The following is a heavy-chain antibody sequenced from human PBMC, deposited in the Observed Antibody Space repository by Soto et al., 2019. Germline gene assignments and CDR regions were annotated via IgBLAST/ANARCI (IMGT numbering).Heavy chain of an antibody. CDR1: GGSFSGYY. CDR3: ARFSDVPLRVVIQNYYYMDV. J-gene: IGHJ6*03. CDR2: INHSGST. Sequence: QVQLQQCGAGLLKPSETMSLTCAVYGGSFSGYYWSWIRQPPGKGLEWIGEINHSGSTNYNPSLKSRVTISVDTSKNQFSLKLSSVTAADTAVYYCARFSDVPLRVVIQNYYYMDVCGKGTTVTVSS. V-gene: IGHV4-34*01. D-gene: IGHD3-3*01.